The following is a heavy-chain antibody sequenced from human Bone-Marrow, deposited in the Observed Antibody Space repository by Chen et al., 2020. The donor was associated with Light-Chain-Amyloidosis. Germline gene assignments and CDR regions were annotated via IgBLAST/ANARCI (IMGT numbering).Heavy chain of an antibody. J-gene: IGHJ4*02. CDR2: IYSGGIT. CDR3: ASGLLGYCSSTSCYVY. V-gene: IGHV3-53*01. Sequence: EVQLVESGGGLIQPGGSLRLSCAASGFTVSSNYMSWVRQAPGKGLEWVSVIYSGGITYYADSVKGRFTISRDNSKNTLYLQMNSLRAEDTAVYYCASGLLGYCSSTSCYVYWGQGTLVTVSS. D-gene: IGHD2-2*01. CDR1: GFTVSSNY.